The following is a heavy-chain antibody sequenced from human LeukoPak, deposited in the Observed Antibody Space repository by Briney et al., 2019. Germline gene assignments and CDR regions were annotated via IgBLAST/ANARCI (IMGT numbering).Heavy chain of an antibody. J-gene: IGHJ5*02. V-gene: IGHV3-30*02. Sequence: GGSLRLSCAASGFTFSSYEMNWVRQAPGKGLEWVAFIRYDGSNKYYADSVKGRFTISRDNSKNTLYLQMNSLRAEDTAVYYCAKLWFGELPPRRYNWFDPWGQGTLVTVSS. CDR3: AKLWFGELPPRRYNWFDP. CDR1: GFTFSSYE. D-gene: IGHD3-10*01. CDR2: IRYDGSNK.